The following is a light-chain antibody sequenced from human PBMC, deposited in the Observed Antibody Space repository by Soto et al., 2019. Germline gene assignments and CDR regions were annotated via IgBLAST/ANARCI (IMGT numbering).Light chain of an antibody. J-gene: IGLJ2*01. CDR3: QTWGTGSHVE. CDR1: SGHNNYA. CDR2: LDSDGSH. Sequence: QSVLTQSPSASASLGASVKLTCTLSSGHNNYAIAWHQQQPGKGPRFLMRLDSDGSHNKGDGIPDRFSGSSSGAERYLTISSLQCEDEGDYYWQTWGTGSHVEFGGGSKLTVL. V-gene: IGLV4-69*01.